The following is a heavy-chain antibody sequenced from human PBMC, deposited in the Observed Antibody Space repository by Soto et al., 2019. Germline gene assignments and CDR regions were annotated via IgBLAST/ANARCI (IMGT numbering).Heavy chain of an antibody. J-gene: IGHJ4*02. D-gene: IGHD2-15*01. V-gene: IGHV4-59*01. Sequence: SETLSLTCTVSGGSISSYYWSWIRQPPGKGLEWIGYIYYSGSTNYNPSLKSRVTISVDTSKNQFSLKLSSVTAADTAVYYCASSVVVAATVDYWGQGTLVTVSS. CDR1: GGSISSYY. CDR3: ASSVVVAATVDY. CDR2: IYYSGST.